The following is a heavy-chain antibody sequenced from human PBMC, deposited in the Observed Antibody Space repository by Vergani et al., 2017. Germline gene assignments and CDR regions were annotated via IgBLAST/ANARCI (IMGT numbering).Heavy chain of an antibody. CDR2: IRYDGSNK. CDR3: AKDGGMVRGVITLYYYYGMDV. J-gene: IGHJ6*02. CDR1: GFTFSSYG. Sequence: QVQLVESGGGVVQPGGSLRLSCAASGFTFSSYGMHWVRQAPGKGLEWVAFIRYDGSNKYYADSVKGRFTISRDNSKNTLYLQMNSLRAEDTAVYYCAKDGGMVRGVITLYYYYGMDVWGQGP. V-gene: IGHV3-30*02. D-gene: IGHD3-10*01.